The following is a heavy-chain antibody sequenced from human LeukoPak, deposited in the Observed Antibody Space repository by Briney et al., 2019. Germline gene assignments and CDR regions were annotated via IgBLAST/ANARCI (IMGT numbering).Heavy chain of an antibody. D-gene: IGHD4-23*01. Sequence: SETLSLTCSVSGGSSSTSSYYWGWIRQRPGNGLEWIVSIHDSGSTDYNPSLKSRVTISVDTTTNQFSLKLSSVTAADTAVYYCARLYGGNSNNYYYDYWGQGTLVTVSS. CDR3: ARLYGGNSNNYYYDY. V-gene: IGHV4-39*01. CDR2: IHDSGST. J-gene: IGHJ4*02. CDR1: GGSSSTSSYY.